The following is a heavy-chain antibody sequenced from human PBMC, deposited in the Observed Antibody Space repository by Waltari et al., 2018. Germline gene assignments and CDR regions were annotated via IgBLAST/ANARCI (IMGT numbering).Heavy chain of an antibody. CDR3: ARPVGFNSGSYPDY. V-gene: IGHV3-30-3*01. CDR1: GVTFSSYA. J-gene: IGHJ4*02. Sequence: QVQLVESGGGVVQPGRSLRLSCAASGVTFSSYAMHWVRQAPGKGLEWVAVIAYDVSNKYYADAVKGRFTISRDNSKNMLYLQMNSLRAEDTAVYYCARPVGFNSGSYPDYWGQGTLVTVSS. D-gene: IGHD1-26*01. CDR2: IAYDVSNK.